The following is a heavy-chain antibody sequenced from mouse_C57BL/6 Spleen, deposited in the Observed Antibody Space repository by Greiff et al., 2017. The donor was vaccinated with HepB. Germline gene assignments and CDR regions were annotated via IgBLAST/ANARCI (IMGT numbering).Heavy chain of an antibody. J-gene: IGHJ4*01. CDR2: IDPSDSYT. CDR1: GYTFTSYW. CDR3: ARDSSDAMDY. D-gene: IGHD3-2*02. V-gene: IGHV1-69*01. Sequence: VQLQQPGAELVMPGASVKLSCKASGYTFTSYWMHWVKQRPRQGLEWIGEIDPSDSYTNYNQKFKGKSTLTVDKSSSTAYMQLSSLTSEDSAVYYCARDSSDAMDYWGQGTSVTVSS.